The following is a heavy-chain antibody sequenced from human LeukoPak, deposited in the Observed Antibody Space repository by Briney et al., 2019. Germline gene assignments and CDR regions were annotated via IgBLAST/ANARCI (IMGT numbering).Heavy chain of an antibody. CDR2: INPNSGGT. CDR3: ARGGKVRFLEWFRHPQIDY. Sequence: ASVKVSCKASGYTFTGYYMHWVRQAPGQGLEWMGRINPNSGGTNYAQKFQGRVTMTRDTSINTAYMELSRLRSDDTAVYYCARGGKVRFLEWFRHPQIDYWGQGTLVTVSS. V-gene: IGHV1-2*06. CDR1: GYTFTGYY. D-gene: IGHD3-3*01. J-gene: IGHJ4*02.